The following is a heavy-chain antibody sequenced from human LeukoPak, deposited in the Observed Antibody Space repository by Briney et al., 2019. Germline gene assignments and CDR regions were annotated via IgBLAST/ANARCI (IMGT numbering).Heavy chain of an antibody. V-gene: IGHV3-30*03. J-gene: IGHJ4*02. CDR3: AREGYYGSGSPPSLYFDY. Sequence: GGSLRLSCAASGFTFSSYGMHWVRQAPGKGLEWVAVTSSDLNVKLYADSVKGRFTISRDNSRSTLYLQMNSLRPEDTAIYYCAREGYYGSGSPPSLYFDYWGQGTLVTVSS. CDR1: GFTFSSYG. CDR2: TSSDLNVK. D-gene: IGHD3-10*01.